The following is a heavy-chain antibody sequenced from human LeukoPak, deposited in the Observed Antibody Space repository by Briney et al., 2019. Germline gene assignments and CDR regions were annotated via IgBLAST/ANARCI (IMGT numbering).Heavy chain of an antibody. J-gene: IGHJ4*02. CDR1: VYTFTVYY. CDR3: ARLVPENYYRSGVNFDY. D-gene: IGHD3-10*01. CDR2: INPNSGGT. Sequence: ASVTVSSMASVYTFTVYYIHWVRQAPGQGREWMGWINPNSGGTNYTQKFQGRVTITRDTTISTPYMDLSRLRSASTAAYYFARLVPENYYRSGVNFDYWGQGTLVTVSS. V-gene: IGHV1-2*02.